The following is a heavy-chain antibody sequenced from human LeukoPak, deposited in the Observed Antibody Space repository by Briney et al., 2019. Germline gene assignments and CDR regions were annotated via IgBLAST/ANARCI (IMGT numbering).Heavy chain of an antibody. V-gene: IGHV1-18*01. CDR3: ARDYYGSGITYYYYGMDV. J-gene: IGHJ6*02. D-gene: IGHD3-10*01. Sequence: ASVKVSCKASGYTFTSCGISWVRQAPGQGLEWRGWISAYNGNTNYAQKLQGRVTMTTDTSTSTAYMELRSLRSDDTAVYYCARDYYGSGITYYYYGMDVWGQGTTVTVSS. CDR2: ISAYNGNT. CDR1: GYTFTSCG.